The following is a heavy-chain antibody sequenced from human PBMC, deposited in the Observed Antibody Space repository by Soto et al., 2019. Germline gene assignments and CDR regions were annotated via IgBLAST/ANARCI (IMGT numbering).Heavy chain of an antibody. CDR2: INHSGST. CDR3: ARDYYDFWSGYYNYMEV. V-gene: IGHV4-34*01. CDR1: GGSFSGYY. Sequence: SETLSLTCAVYGGSFSGYYWSWIRQPPGKGLEWIGEINHSGSTNYNPSLKSRVTISVDTSKNQFSLKLSSVTAADTAVYYCARDYYDFWSGYYNYMEVWGKGTTVTVSS. D-gene: IGHD3-3*01. J-gene: IGHJ6*03.